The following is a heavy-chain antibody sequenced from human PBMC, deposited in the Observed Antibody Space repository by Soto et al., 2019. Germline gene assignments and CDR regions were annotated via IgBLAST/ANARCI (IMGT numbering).Heavy chain of an antibody. D-gene: IGHD3-3*01. Sequence: VASVKVSCKASGGTFSSYAISWVRQAPGQGLEWMGGIIPIFGTANYAQKFQGRVTITADESTSTAYMELSSLRSEDTAVYYCAREGPPRDYDFWSGSKPRYYYGMDVWGQGTTVTVSS. CDR1: GGTFSSYA. CDR3: AREGPPRDYDFWSGSKPRYYYGMDV. CDR2: IIPIFGTA. J-gene: IGHJ6*02. V-gene: IGHV1-69*13.